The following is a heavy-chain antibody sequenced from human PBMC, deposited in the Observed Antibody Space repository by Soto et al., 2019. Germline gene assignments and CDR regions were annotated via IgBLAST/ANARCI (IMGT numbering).Heavy chain of an antibody. CDR1: GYTFTSSD. J-gene: IGHJ5*02. V-gene: IGHV1-8*01. D-gene: IGHD6-13*01. CDR2: MNPNSGNT. Sequence: QVQLVQSGAEVKKPGASVKVSCKTSGYTFTSSDINWVRQATGQGLEWMGWMNPNSGNTGYEQKCQGRVTMTRNTSISIAYMELSSLRSEDTGVYYCARDPSSGAAAGPWGQGTLGTVSS. CDR3: ARDPSSGAAAGP.